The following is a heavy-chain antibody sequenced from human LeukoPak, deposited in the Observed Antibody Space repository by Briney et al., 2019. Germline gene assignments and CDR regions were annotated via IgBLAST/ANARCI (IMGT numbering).Heavy chain of an antibody. CDR3: AREGNTAYLDY. V-gene: IGHV3-21*01. CDR2: ISSSSKYI. CDR1: VYTFSIYS. Sequence: GGSLTLSCTASVYTFSIYSMNWLRHSPGKGLEWVSSISSSSKYIYYTDSEKRQFTIPRHNPKNSLYLQMNSLRDEDTAVYYCAREGNTAYLDYWGQGTLVTVSS. D-gene: IGHD5-18*01. J-gene: IGHJ4*02.